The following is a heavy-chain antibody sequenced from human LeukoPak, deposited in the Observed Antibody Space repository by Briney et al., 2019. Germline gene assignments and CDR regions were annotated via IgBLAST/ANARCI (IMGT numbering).Heavy chain of an antibody. CDR2: INPNSGGT. CDR1: GYTFTGYY. CDR3: ARGSGGPPQVLDY. J-gene: IGHJ4*02. D-gene: IGHD3-3*01. V-gene: IGHV1-2*02. Sequence: ASVKVSCKASGYTFTGYYIHWVQQAPGQGLEWMGWINPNSGGTSYAQKFQGRVTMTRDTSISTVYMELNRLRSDDTAVFYCARGSGGPPQVLDYWGQGTLVTVSS.